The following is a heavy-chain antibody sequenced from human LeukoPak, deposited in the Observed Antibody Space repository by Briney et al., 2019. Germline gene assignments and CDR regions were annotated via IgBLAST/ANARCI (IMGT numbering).Heavy chain of an antibody. Sequence: ASVKVSCKASGYTFTSYDINWVRQATGQGLEWMGWMNPNSGNTGYAQKFQGRVTITRNTSISTAYMELSSLRSDDTAVYYCARDRLRYSPAAINAFDIWGQGTMVTVSS. CDR1: GYTFTSYD. CDR3: ARDRLRYSPAAINAFDI. D-gene: IGHD2-2*02. CDR2: MNPNSGNT. V-gene: IGHV1-8*03. J-gene: IGHJ3*02.